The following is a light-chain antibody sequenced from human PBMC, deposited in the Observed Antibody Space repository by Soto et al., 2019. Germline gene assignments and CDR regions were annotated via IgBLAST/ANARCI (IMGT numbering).Light chain of an antibody. V-gene: IGKV3-20*01. Sequence: EIVLTPSPGTLSLSPGERATLSCRASQSVSSSYLAWYQQKPGQAPRLLIYDASSRATGIPDRFSGSGSGTDFTLTISRLEPEDFAVYYCQQYGDSPWTFGQGTKVDIK. CDR2: DAS. J-gene: IGKJ1*01. CDR3: QQYGDSPWT. CDR1: QSVSSSY.